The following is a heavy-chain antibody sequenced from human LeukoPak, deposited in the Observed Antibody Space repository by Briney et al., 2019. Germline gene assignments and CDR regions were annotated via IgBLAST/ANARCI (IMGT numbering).Heavy chain of an antibody. CDR1: GYTFTSYD. D-gene: IGHD6-6*01. J-gene: IGHJ4*02. CDR3: ARTPPGSSSYAY. CDR2: MNPNSGNT. Sequence: GAPVKVSCKASGYTFTSYDINWVRQATGQGLEWMGWMNPNSGNTGYAQKFQGRVTMTRNTSISTAYMELSSLRSEDTAVYYCARTPPGSSSYAYWGQGTLVTVSS. V-gene: IGHV1-8*01.